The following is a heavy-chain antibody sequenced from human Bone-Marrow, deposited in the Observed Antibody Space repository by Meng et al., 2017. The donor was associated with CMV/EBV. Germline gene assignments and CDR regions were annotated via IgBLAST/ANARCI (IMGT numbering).Heavy chain of an antibody. CDR3: ARDTPQNKIEY. Sequence: QVQLQQGGAGLLKPPETLSLTCTVSGGSVSSGSYYWGWLRQPPGKGLEWIGSIYYSGSTYYNPSIKSRVTISVDTSKNQFSLKLSSVTAADTAVYYCARDTPQNKIEYWGQGSLVTVSS. V-gene: IGHV4-39*02. J-gene: IGHJ4*02. D-gene: IGHD2/OR15-2a*01. CDR1: GGSVSSGSYY. CDR2: IYYSGST.